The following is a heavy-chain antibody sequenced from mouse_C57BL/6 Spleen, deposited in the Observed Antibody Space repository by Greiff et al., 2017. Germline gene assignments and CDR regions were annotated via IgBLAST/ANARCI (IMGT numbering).Heavy chain of an antibody. J-gene: IGHJ3*01. CDR1: GYTFTDYN. V-gene: IGHV1-22*01. Sequence: EVQLQQSGPELVKPGASVKMSCKASGYTFTDYNMHWVKQSHGKSLEWIGYINPNNGGTSYNQKFKGKVTLTVNKSSSTAYMELRSLTSEDSAVYYCARVGYYGSSYLFAYWGQGTLVTVSA. D-gene: IGHD1-1*01. CDR2: INPNNGGT. CDR3: ARVGYYGSSYLFAY.